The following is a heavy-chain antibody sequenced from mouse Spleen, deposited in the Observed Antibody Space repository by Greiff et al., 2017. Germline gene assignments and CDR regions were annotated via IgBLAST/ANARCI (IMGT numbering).Heavy chain of an antibody. D-gene: IGHD1-1*01. CDR1: GFTFSDYG. J-gene: IGHJ4*01. V-gene: IGHV5-17*01. Sequence: EVHLVESGGGLVKPGGSLKLSCAASGFTFSDYGMHWVRQAPEKGLEWVAYISSGSSTIYYADTVKGRFTISRDNAKNTLFLQMTSLRSEDTAMYYCARNYYGYAMDYWGQGTSVTVSS. CDR2: ISSGSSTI. CDR3: ARNYYGYAMDY.